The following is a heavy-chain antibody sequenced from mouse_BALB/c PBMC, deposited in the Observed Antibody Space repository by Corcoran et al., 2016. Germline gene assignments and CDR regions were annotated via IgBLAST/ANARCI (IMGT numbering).Heavy chain of an antibody. CDR3: ARSGNYYAMDY. CDR2: IDPANGNT. CDR1: GFNIKDTY. V-gene: IGHV14-3*02. J-gene: IGHJ4*01. Sequence: EVQLQQSGAELVKLGASVKLSCTASGFNIKDTYMHWVKQRPEQGLEWIGRIDPANGNTKYDPKFQGKATRTADTSSNTAYLQLSSLTSEDTAVYYCARSGNYYAMDYWGQGTSVTVSS. D-gene: IGHD2-1*01.